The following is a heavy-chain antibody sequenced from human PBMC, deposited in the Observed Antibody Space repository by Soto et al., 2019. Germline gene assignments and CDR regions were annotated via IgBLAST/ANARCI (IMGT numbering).Heavy chain of an antibody. V-gene: IGHV1-69*13. D-gene: IGHD6-6*01. J-gene: IGHJ6*02. Sequence: GASVKVSCKASGGTFSSYAISWVRQAPGQGLEWMGGIIPIFGTANYAQKFQGRVTITADESTSTAYMELSSLRSEDTAVYYCARDPYSSSWKGLYYYYGMDVWGQGTTVTVSS. CDR1: GGTFSSYA. CDR3: ARDPYSSSWKGLYYYYGMDV. CDR2: IIPIFGTA.